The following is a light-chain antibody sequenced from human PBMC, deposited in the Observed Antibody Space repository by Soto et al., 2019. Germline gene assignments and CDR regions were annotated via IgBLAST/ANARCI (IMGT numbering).Light chain of an antibody. J-gene: IGKJ1*01. CDR1: QSVSSKY. CDR3: QQRSSWPRT. V-gene: IGKV3D-20*02. Sequence: EIVLTQSPGTLSLSPGERATLSCRASQSVSSKYLAWYQQKPGQAPRVLIYGTSIRASGVPERFSGGGSGTDFTLTITRLEPEDFALYYCQQRSSWPRTFGQGTKVEIK. CDR2: GTS.